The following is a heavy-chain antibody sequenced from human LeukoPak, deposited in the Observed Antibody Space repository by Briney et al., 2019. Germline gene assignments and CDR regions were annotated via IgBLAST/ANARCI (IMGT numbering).Heavy chain of an antibody. CDR2: IYHSGST. CDR1: GGSIYSYY. Sequence: SETLSLTCTVSGGSIYSYYWSWIRQPPGKGLEWIGYIYHSGSTYYNPSLKSRVTISVDTSKNQFSLKLSSVTAADTAVYYCARLSLGGTGSAFDIWGQGTMVTVSS. J-gene: IGHJ3*02. V-gene: IGHV4-59*01. D-gene: IGHD3-16*01. CDR3: ARLSLGGTGSAFDI.